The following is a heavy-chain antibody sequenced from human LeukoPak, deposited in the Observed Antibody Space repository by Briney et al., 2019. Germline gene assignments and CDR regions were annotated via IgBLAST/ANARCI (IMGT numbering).Heavy chain of an antibody. CDR1: GGSISSYY. Sequence: PSETLSLTCTVSGGSISSYYWSWIRQPSGKGLEWIGYIYYSGSTNYNPSLKSRVTISVDTSKNQFSLKLSSVTAADTAVYYCARVGSSSWYDGWFDPWGQGTLVTVSS. J-gene: IGHJ5*02. V-gene: IGHV4-59*01. CDR2: IYYSGST. CDR3: ARVGSSSWYDGWFDP. D-gene: IGHD6-13*01.